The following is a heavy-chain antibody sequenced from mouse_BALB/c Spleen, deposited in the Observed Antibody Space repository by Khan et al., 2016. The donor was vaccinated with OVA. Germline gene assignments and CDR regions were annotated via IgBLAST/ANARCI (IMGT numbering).Heavy chain of an antibody. Sequence: VKLQESGAELAKPGASVKMSCKASGYTFINYWILWVKQRPGQGLEWIGSINPSTGYTEYNQNFKDKATLTADKSSSTASMNLRSLTSEDSAVYYGARRGLRWDFDYWGQGTTLTVSS. CDR3: ARRGLRWDFDY. CDR2: INPSTGYT. CDR1: GYTFINYW. D-gene: IGHD1-1*01. J-gene: IGHJ2*01. V-gene: IGHV1-7*01.